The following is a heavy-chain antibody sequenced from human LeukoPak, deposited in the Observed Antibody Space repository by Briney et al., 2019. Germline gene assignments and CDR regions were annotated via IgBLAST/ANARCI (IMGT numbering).Heavy chain of an antibody. CDR3: ASDRDGYNYLRYFDY. Sequence: SETLSLTCTVSGGSISSSGYYWGWIRQPPGKGLEWIGSIYYSGSTYYNPSLKGRVTISVDTSKNQFSLKLSSVTAADTAVYYCASDRDGYNYLRYFDYWGQGTLVTVSS. CDR2: IYYSGST. V-gene: IGHV4-39*01. J-gene: IGHJ4*02. CDR1: GGSISSSGYY. D-gene: IGHD5-24*01.